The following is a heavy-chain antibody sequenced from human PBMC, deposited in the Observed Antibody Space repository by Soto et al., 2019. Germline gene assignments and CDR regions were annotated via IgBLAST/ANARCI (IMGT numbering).Heavy chain of an antibody. D-gene: IGHD3-3*01. CDR1: GFTFNNYA. CDR3: EKGHYYDFWSAKRYYGVAV. CDR2: ISGGGGSI. Sequence: GGSLRLSCAASGFTFNNYAMSWVRQAPGKGLAWVSGISGGGGSIYYADSVKGRFTISRDNSKNTLYLQMNSLRAEDTALYYCEKGHYYDFWSAKRYYGVAVWGLGTTVPLPS. J-gene: IGHJ6*02. V-gene: IGHV3-23*01.